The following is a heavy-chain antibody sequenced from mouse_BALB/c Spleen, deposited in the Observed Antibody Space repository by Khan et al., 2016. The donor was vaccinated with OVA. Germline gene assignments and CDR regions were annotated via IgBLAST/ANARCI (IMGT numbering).Heavy chain of an antibody. V-gene: IGHV2-9*02. J-gene: IGHJ2*01. Sequence: QVQLKESGPGLVAPSQSLSITCTVTGFSLTSYAIHWIRQPPGKGLEWLGVIWAGGSTNYNSALMSRLSISKDNSTSQVFLKMNSLQTHDTAIYYCARNREPDYFDYWGQGTTLTVSS. CDR3: ARNREPDYFDY. CDR2: IWAGGST. CDR1: GFSLTSYA.